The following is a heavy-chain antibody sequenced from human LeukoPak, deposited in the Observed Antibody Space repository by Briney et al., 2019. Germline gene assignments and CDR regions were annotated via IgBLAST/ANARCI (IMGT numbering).Heavy chain of an antibody. Sequence: PGGSLRLSCAASGFTFSSYAMHWVRQAPGKGLEWVAVISYDGTNKYYADSVQGRFTISRDNSKNTLYLQMNSLRVEDSAVYYCTRDLSGGGYDCWGQGTLVPVSS. CDR2: ISYDGTNK. CDR3: TRDLSGGGYDC. D-gene: IGHD3-10*01. J-gene: IGHJ4*02. CDR1: GFTFSSYA. V-gene: IGHV3-30-3*01.